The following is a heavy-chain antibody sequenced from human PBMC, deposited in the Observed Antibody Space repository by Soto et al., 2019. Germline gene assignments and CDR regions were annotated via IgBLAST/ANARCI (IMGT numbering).Heavy chain of an antibody. J-gene: IGHJ5*02. Sequence: QVQLVQSGAEVKKPGSSVKVSCKASGGTFSSYTISWVRQAPGQGLEWMGRIIPILGIANYAQKFQGRVTITADKSTCTAYMELSSLRSEDTAVYYCARVKAAAVTNWFDPWGQGTLVTVSS. D-gene: IGHD6-13*01. CDR3: ARVKAAAVTNWFDP. CDR2: IIPILGIA. V-gene: IGHV1-69*02. CDR1: GGTFSSYT.